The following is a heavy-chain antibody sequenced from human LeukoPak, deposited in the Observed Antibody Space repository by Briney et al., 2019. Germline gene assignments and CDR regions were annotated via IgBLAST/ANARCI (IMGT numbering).Heavy chain of an antibody. J-gene: IGHJ3*02. V-gene: IGHV3-9*03. CDR1: GFTFDDYA. CDR3: AKGLRFLEWTNAFDI. CDR2: ISWNSGSI. Sequence: PGRSLRLSCAASGFTFDDYAMHWVRQAPGKGLEWVSGISWNSGSIGYADSVKGRFTISRDNAKNSLYLQMNSLRAEDMALYYCAKGLRFLEWTNAFDIWGQGTMVTVSS. D-gene: IGHD3-3*01.